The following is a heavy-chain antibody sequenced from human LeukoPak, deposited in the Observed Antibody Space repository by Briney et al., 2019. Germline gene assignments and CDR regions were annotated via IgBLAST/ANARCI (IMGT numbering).Heavy chain of an antibody. CDR3: AKDVIVGVTFYWAFDI. CDR1: EFDFSSHA. V-gene: IGHV3-23*01. D-gene: IGHD1-26*01. Sequence: GGSLRLSCAASEFDFSSHAMTWVRQAPGKGLEWVSAISISGSKTYYADSVKGRFTISRDNSKNTLSLQMNSLRVEDTAVYYCAKDVIVGVTFYWAFDIWGQGTMVTVSS. CDR2: ISISGSKT. J-gene: IGHJ3*02.